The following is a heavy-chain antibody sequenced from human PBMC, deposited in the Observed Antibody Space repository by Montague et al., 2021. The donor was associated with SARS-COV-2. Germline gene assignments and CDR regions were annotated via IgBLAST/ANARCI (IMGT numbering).Heavy chain of an antibody. CDR2: IYISGST. CDR3: ARGQQLDFDY. V-gene: IGHV4-4*07. CDR1: GDSISSTYY. D-gene: IGHD6-13*01. J-gene: IGHJ4*02. Sequence: SETLSLTCTVSGDSISSTYYWSWIRQPAGKGLEWIGRIYISGSTNYNPSLKSRVTMSIGTSKNQFSLKLNSLTAADTAVYYCARGQQLDFDYWGQGTLVTVSS.